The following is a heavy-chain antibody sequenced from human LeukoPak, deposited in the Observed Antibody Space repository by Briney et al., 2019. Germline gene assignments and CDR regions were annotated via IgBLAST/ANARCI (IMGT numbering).Heavy chain of an antibody. CDR1: GFTFSSYS. J-gene: IGHJ6*02. Sequence: GGSLRLSCAASGFTFSSYSMNWVRQAPGKGLEWVSYISSSSSTICYADSVKGRFTISRDNAKNSLYLQMNSLRAEDTAVYYCASSRNRVYGMDVWGQGTTVTVSS. CDR3: ASSRNRVYGMDV. D-gene: IGHD2/OR15-2a*01. CDR2: ISSSSSTI. V-gene: IGHV3-48*04.